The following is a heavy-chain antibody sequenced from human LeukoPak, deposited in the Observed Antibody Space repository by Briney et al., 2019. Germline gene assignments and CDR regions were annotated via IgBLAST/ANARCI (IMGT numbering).Heavy chain of an antibody. CDR2: ISSSSSYI. CDR3: ARDGDSSGWYVNVFDY. D-gene: IGHD6-19*01. CDR1: GFTFRNHV. Sequence: GGSLRLSCAASGFTFRNHVMIWVRQAPGKGLEWVSSISSSSSYIYYADSVKGRFTISRDNAKNSLYLQMNSLRAEDTAVYYCARDGDSSGWYVNVFDYWGQGTLVTVSS. V-gene: IGHV3-21*04. J-gene: IGHJ4*02.